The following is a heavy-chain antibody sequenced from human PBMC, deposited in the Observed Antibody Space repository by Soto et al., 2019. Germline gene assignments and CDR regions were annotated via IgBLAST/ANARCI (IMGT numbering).Heavy chain of an antibody. CDR3: ARLDILTGYYIDY. D-gene: IGHD3-9*01. J-gene: IGHJ4*02. Sequence: SETLSVTCTFSGGSISISSYDWGGIRQPPGKGLESIGSIYYSGSTYYNPSLKSRVTISVDTSKNQFSLKLSSVTAADTAVYYCARLDILTGYYIDYWGQGTLVTVSS. CDR2: IYYSGST. CDR1: GGSISISSYD. V-gene: IGHV4-39*01.